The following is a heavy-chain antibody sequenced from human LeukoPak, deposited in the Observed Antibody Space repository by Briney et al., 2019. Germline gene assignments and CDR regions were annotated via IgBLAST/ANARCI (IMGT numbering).Heavy chain of an antibody. CDR3: ARVDYDSSGDHGGSFDY. D-gene: IGHD3-22*01. Sequence: SETLSLTCTVSGGSISSYYWSRIRQPAGKGLEWIGRIYTSGSTNYNPSLKSRVTMSVDTSKNQFSLKLSSVTAADTAVYYCARVDYDSSGDHGGSFDYWGQGTLVTVSS. V-gene: IGHV4-4*07. CDR1: GGSISSYY. J-gene: IGHJ4*02. CDR2: IYTSGST.